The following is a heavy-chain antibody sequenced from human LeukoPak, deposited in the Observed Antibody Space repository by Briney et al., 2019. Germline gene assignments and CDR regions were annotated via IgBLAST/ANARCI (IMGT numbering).Heavy chain of an antibody. CDR3: ARALQQDDAFDI. D-gene: IGHD1-1*01. V-gene: IGHV1-69*05. CDR2: IIPIFGTA. Sequence: ASVTVSCKASGGTFSSYAISWVRQAPGQGLEWMGGIIPIFGTANYAQKFQGRVTITTDESTSTAYMELSSLRSEDTAVYYCARALQQDDAFDIWGQGTMVTVSS. CDR1: GGTFSSYA. J-gene: IGHJ3*02.